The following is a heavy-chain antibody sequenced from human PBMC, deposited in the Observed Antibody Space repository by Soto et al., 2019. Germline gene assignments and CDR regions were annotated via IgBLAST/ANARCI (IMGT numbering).Heavy chain of an antibody. D-gene: IGHD2-15*01. CDR2: MNPNSGNT. Sequence: GASVKVSCKASGYTFTDLDINWVRQTTEQGLEWMGWMNPNSGNTGYAQKFQGRVTMTRNTSISTAYMELSSLRSEDTAVYYCARVGREEIVVTYYMDVWGKGTTVTVSS. J-gene: IGHJ6*03. CDR1: GYTFTDLD. CDR3: ARVGREEIVVTYYMDV. V-gene: IGHV1-8*02.